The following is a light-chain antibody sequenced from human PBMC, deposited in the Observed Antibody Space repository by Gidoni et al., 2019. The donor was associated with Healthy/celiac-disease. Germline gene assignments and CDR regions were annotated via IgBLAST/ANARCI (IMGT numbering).Light chain of an antibody. CDR3: QQRSNWPPWT. Sequence: EIVLTQSPATLSLSPGERATLSCRASQSVSSYLAWYQQKPGQAPRLRIYDASNRATGIPARFSGSGSGTDFTLTISSLEPEDFAVYYCQQRSNWPPWTFGQGTKLEIK. CDR1: QSVSSY. CDR2: DAS. V-gene: IGKV3-11*01. J-gene: IGKJ2*02.